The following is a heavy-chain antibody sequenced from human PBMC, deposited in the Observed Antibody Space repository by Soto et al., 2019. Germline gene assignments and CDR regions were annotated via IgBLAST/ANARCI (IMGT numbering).Heavy chain of an antibody. D-gene: IGHD4-17*01. Sequence: SETLSLTCSVSGGSMSKFYWSWIRKTAGKGLEWMGRVYATGTSDYNPSLRSRIAMSVDISKKTFSLRLRSVTAADTDVYYCVRDGSKTLRDCFDPWGQGILVT. CDR3: VRDGSKTLRDCFDP. V-gene: IGHV4-4*07. J-gene: IGHJ5*02. CDR2: VYATGTS. CDR1: GGSMSKFY.